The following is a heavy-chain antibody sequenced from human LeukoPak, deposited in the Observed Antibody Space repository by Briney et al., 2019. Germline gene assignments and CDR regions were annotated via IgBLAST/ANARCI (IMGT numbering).Heavy chain of an antibody. J-gene: IGHJ4*02. Sequence: PSETLSLTCSVSGGSINSHYWSWIRQPPGKGLEWIGCIYYSGTTYYHPSLTSRVAISVDTSKNQFSLKLSSVTAADTAVYYCARSGTVTTWNYWGQGTLVTVSS. D-gene: IGHD4-17*01. CDR3: ARSGTVTTWNY. CDR1: GGSINSHY. CDR2: IYYSGTT. V-gene: IGHV4-59*06.